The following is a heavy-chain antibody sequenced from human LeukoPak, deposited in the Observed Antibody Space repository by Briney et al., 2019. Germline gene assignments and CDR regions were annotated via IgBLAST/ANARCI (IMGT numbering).Heavy chain of an antibody. CDR2: ISSSSSYT. J-gene: IGHJ4*02. CDR3: ARSGYDILTGYYNY. V-gene: IGHV3-11*06. CDR1: GFTFSDYY. D-gene: IGHD3-9*01. Sequence: GGSLRLSCAASGFTFSDYYMSWIRQAPGRGLEWVSYISSSSSYTNYADSVKGRFTISRDNAKNSLYLQLNSLRAEDTAVYYCARSGYDILTGYYNYWGQGTLVTVSS.